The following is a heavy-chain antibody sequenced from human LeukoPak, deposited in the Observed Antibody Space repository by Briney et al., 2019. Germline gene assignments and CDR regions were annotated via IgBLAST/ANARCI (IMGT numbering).Heavy chain of an antibody. Sequence: SETLSLTCTVSGGSISSYYWSWIRQPPGKGLEWIGYIYYSGSTNYNPSLKSRVTISVDTSKNQFSLKLSSVTAADTAVYYCASFCSRGSCYSGGDAFDIWGQGTMVTVSS. CDR3: ASFCSRGSCYSGGDAFDI. V-gene: IGHV4-59*01. J-gene: IGHJ3*02. CDR2: IYYSGST. CDR1: GGSISSYY. D-gene: IGHD2-15*01.